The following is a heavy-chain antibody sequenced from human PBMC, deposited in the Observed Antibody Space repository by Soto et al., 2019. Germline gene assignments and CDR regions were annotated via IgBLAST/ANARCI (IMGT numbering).Heavy chain of an antibody. CDR2: ISSSGDSA. D-gene: IGHD4-17*01. CDR1: GFMFSTYA. CDR3: AHPRGYGVFDAVDI. Sequence: GGSLRLSCAASGFMFSTYAMNWVRQAPGKGLEWVSAISSSGDSAYYAESVRGRFTISRDNSINTLYLQMRSLRPEDTAVYYCAHPRGYGVFDAVDIWGQGTMVTVS. V-gene: IGHV3-23*01. J-gene: IGHJ3*02.